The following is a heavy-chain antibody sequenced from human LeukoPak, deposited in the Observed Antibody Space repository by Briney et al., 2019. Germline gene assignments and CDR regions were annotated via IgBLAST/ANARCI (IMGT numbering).Heavy chain of an antibody. CDR3: ARITQTDYDFDY. J-gene: IGHJ4*02. Sequence: ASVKVSCKASGYTFTSYGISWVRQAPGQGLEWMGWISTYNGNADYAQKLQGRVTMITDTSTSTAYMELRGLRSDDTAVYYCARITQTDYDFDYWGQGTLVIVSS. V-gene: IGHV1-18*01. CDR1: GYTFTSYG. CDR2: ISTYNGNA. D-gene: IGHD4-17*01.